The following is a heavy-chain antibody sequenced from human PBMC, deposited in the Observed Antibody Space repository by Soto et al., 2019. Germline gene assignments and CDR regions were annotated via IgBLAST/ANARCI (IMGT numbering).Heavy chain of an antibody. D-gene: IGHD3-10*01. CDR1: GGTFTSET. J-gene: IGHJ6*03. V-gene: IGHV1-69*08. CDR3: AREECSYNMGTFTGYNRDV. Sequence: QVQLVQSGPEVKQSGSSVKVSCKLSGGTFTSETISWVRRAPGQGLEWMGRIIPILGTGNYAQKFQGRIPITEDQSTNTGDMELSSLTSEDTAVYFCAREECSYNMGTFTGYNRDVWGNGTTVTV. CDR2: IIPILGTG.